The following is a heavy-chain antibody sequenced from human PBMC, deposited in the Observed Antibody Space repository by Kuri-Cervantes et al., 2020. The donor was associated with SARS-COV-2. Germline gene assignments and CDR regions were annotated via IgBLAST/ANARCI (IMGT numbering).Heavy chain of an antibody. D-gene: IGHD3-3*01. CDR2: ISYDGSNK. V-gene: IGHV3-30-3*01. Sequence: GESLKISCAASGFTFSSYAMHWVRQAPGKGLEWVAVISYDGSNKYYADSVKGRFTISGDNAKNSLYLQMNSLRAEDTAVYYCARGRDFWSGYQDSYYYYYYMDVWGKGTTVTVSS. CDR3: ARGRDFWSGYQDSYYYYYYMDV. CDR1: GFTFSSYA. J-gene: IGHJ6*03.